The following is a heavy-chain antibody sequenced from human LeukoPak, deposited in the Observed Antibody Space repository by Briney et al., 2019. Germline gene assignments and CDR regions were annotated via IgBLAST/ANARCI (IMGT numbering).Heavy chain of an antibody. J-gene: IGHJ2*01. Sequence: GGSLRLSCAASGFTFSSYAMSWIRQAPGKGLDWVSAVSGGGEDTYYPDSVKGRFTISRDHSKNTLYLQMNSLRVEDTAMYYCAKPRAMTTGVGRYFDLWGRGTLVTVSS. D-gene: IGHD1-1*01. CDR3: AKPRAMTTGVGRYFDL. CDR2: VSGGGEDT. V-gene: IGHV3-23*01. CDR1: GFTFSSYA.